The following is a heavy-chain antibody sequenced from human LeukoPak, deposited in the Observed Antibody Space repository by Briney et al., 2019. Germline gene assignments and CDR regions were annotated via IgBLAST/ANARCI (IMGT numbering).Heavy chain of an antibody. CDR2: FYPEDGET. D-gene: IGHD3-22*01. CDR3: ATALYSSDEGGAFDI. V-gene: IGHV1-24*01. CDR1: GYTLTELS. Sequence: ASVKVSCKVSGYTLTELSMHWVRQAPGKGLEWMGGFYPEDGETTYAQKLQGRVTTTEDTSTDTAYMELSRLRTADTAVYYCATALYSSDEGGAFDIWGQGTMVTVSS. J-gene: IGHJ3*02.